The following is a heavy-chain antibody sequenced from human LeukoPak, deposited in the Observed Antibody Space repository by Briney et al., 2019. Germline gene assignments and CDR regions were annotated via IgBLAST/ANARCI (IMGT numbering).Heavy chain of an antibody. CDR1: RFTFSMYC. CDR3: ARDGNYYDSSGPADY. D-gene: IGHD3-22*01. Sequence: SGGSLTLSCAASRFTFSMYCMHCVRQAPGKGLVWVSRINSDGISTSYADSVKGRFTISRDNAKNTLYLQMNSLRAEDTAVYYCARDGNYYDSSGPADYRGQGTLVTVSS. J-gene: IGHJ4*02. CDR2: INSDGIST. V-gene: IGHV3-74*01.